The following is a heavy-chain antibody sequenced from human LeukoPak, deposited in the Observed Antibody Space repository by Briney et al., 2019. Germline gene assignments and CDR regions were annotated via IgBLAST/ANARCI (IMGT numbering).Heavy chain of an antibody. D-gene: IGHD2-21*02. CDR1: GFTFNSYV. V-gene: IGHV3-23*01. Sequence: QTGGSLRLSCAPSGFTFNSYVMNWVRQAPGRGLEWVSGISGSGGSTYYADSVKGRFTISRDNFKKIVFLQMNSLRAEDTAVYYCVKARMPHCCTDCLESWGQGTLVTVSS. J-gene: IGHJ4*02. CDR3: VKARMPHCCTDCLES. CDR2: ISGSGGST.